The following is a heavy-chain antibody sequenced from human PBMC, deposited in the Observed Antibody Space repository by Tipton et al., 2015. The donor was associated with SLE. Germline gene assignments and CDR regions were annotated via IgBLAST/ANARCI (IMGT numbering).Heavy chain of an antibody. D-gene: IGHD5-18*01. Sequence: LRLSCAVYGGSFSGYYWSWIRQPPGKGLEWIGEINHSGSTNYNPSLNSRVPISVDTSKNQFSLKLSSVTAADTAVYYCAKLRYRGYSYGSGDYYGMDVWGQGTTVTVSS. V-gene: IGHV4-34*01. J-gene: IGHJ6*02. CDR2: INHSGST. CDR3: AKLRYRGYSYGSGDYYGMDV. CDR1: GGSFSGYY.